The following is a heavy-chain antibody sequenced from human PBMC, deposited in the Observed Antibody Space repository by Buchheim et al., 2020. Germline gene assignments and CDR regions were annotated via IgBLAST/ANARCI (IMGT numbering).Heavy chain of an antibody. CDR3: ARDGRYDFWSGSMDV. Sequence: EVQLVESGGGLVKPGGSLRLSCAASGFTFSSYSMNWVRQAPGKGLEWVSSIRSSSSYIYYADSVKGRFTISRDNAKNSLYLQMNSLRAEDTAVYYCARDGRYDFWSGSMDVWGQGTT. J-gene: IGHJ6*02. D-gene: IGHD3-3*01. CDR1: GFTFSSYS. CDR2: IRSSSSYI. V-gene: IGHV3-21*01.